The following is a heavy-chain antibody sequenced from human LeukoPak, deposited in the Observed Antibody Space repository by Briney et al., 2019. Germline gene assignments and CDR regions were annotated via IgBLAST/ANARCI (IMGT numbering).Heavy chain of an antibody. V-gene: IGHV3-23*01. Sequence: GGSLRLSCAASGFTFSTYGMSWVRQAPGKGLEWVSAISLSGGSTYYADSVKGRFTISRDNSKNTLYLQMNSLRAEDTAVYYCAKKGGSSGYLDYLGQGTLVTVSS. CDR3: AKKGGSSGYLDY. CDR1: GFTFSTYG. CDR2: ISLSGGST. J-gene: IGHJ4*02. D-gene: IGHD3-22*01.